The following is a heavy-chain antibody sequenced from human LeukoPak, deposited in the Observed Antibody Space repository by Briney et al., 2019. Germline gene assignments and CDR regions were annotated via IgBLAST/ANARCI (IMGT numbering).Heavy chain of an antibody. D-gene: IGHD3-10*01. V-gene: IGHV3-23*01. Sequence: GGSLRLSCAASGFTFSSYAMSWVRQAPGKGLEWVSAISGSGGSTYYADSVKGRFTISRDNSKNTLYLQMNSLRAEDTAVYYCAKDLGAIWFGDRDDAFDIWGQGTMVTVSS. J-gene: IGHJ3*02. CDR2: ISGSGGST. CDR3: AKDLGAIWFGDRDDAFDI. CDR1: GFTFSSYA.